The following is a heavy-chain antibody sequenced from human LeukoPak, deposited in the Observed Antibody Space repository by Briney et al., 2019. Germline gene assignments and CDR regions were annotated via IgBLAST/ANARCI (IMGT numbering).Heavy chain of an antibody. CDR1: GGSISSGGYS. D-gene: IGHD4-17*01. CDR2: IYHSGST. J-gene: IGHJ4*02. Sequence: SQTLSLTCAVSGGSISSGGYSWSWIRQPPGKGLEGIGDIYHSGSTYYNPSLKSRVTISVDRSKNQFSLKLSSVTAADTAVYYCARDRYGDHTYFDYWGQGTLVTVSS. CDR3: ARDRYGDHTYFDY. V-gene: IGHV4-30-2*01.